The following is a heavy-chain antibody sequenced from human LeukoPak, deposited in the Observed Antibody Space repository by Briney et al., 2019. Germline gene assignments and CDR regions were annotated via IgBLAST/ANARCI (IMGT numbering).Heavy chain of an antibody. J-gene: IGHJ4*02. V-gene: IGHV3-23*01. D-gene: IGHD2-2*01. CDR2: ISGSGGST. Sequence: PGGSLRLSCAASGLTFSSYAMSWVRQAPGKGLEWVSAISGSGGSTYYADSVKGRFTISSDNSKNTLYLQMISLRAEDTAVYYCAKVEVPAAMGDAHFDYWGQGTLVTVSS. CDR3: AKVEVPAAMGDAHFDY. CDR1: GLTFSSYA.